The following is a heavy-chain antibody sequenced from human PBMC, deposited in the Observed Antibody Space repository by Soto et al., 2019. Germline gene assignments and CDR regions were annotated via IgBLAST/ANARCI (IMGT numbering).Heavy chain of an antibody. CDR2: ISYDGSNK. Sequence: GGSLRLSCAASGFTFSSYGMHWVRQAPGKGLEWVAVISYDGSNKYYADSVKGRFTISRDNSKNTLYLQMNSLRAEDTAVYYCAKDRRALYSSTSGAFDIWGQGTMVTVSS. V-gene: IGHV3-30*18. D-gene: IGHD6-6*01. CDR1: GFTFSSYG. J-gene: IGHJ3*02. CDR3: AKDRRALYSSTSGAFDI.